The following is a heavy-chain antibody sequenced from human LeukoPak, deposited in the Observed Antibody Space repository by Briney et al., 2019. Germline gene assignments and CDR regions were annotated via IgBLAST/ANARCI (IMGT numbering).Heavy chain of an antibody. Sequence: GGSLRLSCAASGFTFSSYAMSWVRQAPGKGLEWVSGISGSGDGTYYADSVKGRFTISRDNSKNTLYLQMNSLRVEDTAVYYCAKEDDFGARAGYFDYWGQGTLVTVSS. J-gene: IGHJ4*02. V-gene: IGHV3-23*01. CDR3: AKEDDFGARAGYFDY. CDR1: GFTFSSYA. D-gene: IGHD3-3*01. CDR2: ISGSGDGT.